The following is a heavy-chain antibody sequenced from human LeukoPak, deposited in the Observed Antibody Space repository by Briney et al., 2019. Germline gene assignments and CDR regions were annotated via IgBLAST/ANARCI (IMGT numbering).Heavy chain of an antibody. V-gene: IGHV1-2*02. CDR2: INPNSGGT. J-gene: IGHJ5*02. CDR1: GYTFTGYY. Sequence: ASVKVSCKASGYTFTGYYMRWVRQAPGQGLEWMGWINPNSGGTSYAQKFQGRVTMTRDTSITTAYMELSRLRTDDTSVYYCARDQRGRWFDPWGQGTLVTVSS. CDR3: ARDQRGRWFDP. D-gene: IGHD3-16*01.